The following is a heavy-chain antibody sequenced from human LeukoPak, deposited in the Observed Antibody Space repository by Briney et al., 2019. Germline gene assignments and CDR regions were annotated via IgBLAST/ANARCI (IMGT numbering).Heavy chain of an antibody. CDR1: GGSISNYY. Sequence: SETLSLTCTVSGGSISNYYWNWIRQPPGKGLEWVGHISYSGGTKYNPSLQSRVTMSVDTSKNQFSLRLNSVTAADTAVYYCARDFLLQSEGLFDYWGQGTLVTVSS. CDR3: ARDFLLQSEGLFDY. D-gene: IGHD4-11*01. CDR2: ISYSGGT. J-gene: IGHJ4*02. V-gene: IGHV4-59*12.